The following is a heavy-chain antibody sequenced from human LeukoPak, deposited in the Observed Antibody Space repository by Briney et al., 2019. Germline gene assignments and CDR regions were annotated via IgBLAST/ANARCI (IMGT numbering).Heavy chain of an antibody. CDR2: IYSGGST. J-gene: IGHJ4*02. V-gene: IGHV3-53*01. Sequence: PGGSLRLSCAASGFTVSSNYMSWVRQAPGKGLEWVSVIYSGGSTYYADTVKGRFTISRDNSKNTLYLQMNSLRAEDTAVYYCARSGTTGIFDYWGQGTLVTVSS. CDR3: ARSGTTGIFDY. CDR1: GFTVSSNY. D-gene: IGHD1-1*01.